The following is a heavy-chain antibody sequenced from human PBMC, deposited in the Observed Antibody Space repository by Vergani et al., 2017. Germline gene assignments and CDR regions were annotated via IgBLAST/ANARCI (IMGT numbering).Heavy chain of an antibody. CDR3: ARDGSGYCSSTSCSGDAFDI. CDR2: IWYDGSNK. CDR1: GFTFSSYG. D-gene: IGHD2-2*01. V-gene: IGHV3-30*19. J-gene: IGHJ3*02. Sequence: QVQLVESGGGVVQPGRSLRLSCAASGFTFSSYGMHWVRQAPGKGLEWVAVIWYDGSNKYYADSVKGRFTISRDNSKNTLYLQMNSLRAEDTAVYYCARDGSGYCSSTSCSGDAFDIWGQGTMVTVSS.